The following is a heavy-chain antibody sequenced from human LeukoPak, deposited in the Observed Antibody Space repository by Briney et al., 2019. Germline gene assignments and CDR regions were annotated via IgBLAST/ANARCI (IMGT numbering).Heavy chain of an antibody. CDR2: IVVGSGNT. CDR1: GFTFTSSA. D-gene: IGHD4-11*01. Sequence: SSVTLSCKASGFTFTSSAMQWVRQARGQRLEWIGWIVVGSGNTNYAQKFQERVTITRDMSTSTAYMELSSLRSEDTAVYYCAAETLGNYEYYFDYWGQGTLVTLSS. CDR3: AAETLGNYEYYFDY. J-gene: IGHJ4*02. V-gene: IGHV1-58*02.